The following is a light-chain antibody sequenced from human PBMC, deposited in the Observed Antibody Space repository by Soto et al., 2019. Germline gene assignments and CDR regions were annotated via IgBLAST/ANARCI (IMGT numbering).Light chain of an antibody. CDR2: RAS. CDR3: QPYNSYPYT. V-gene: IGKV1-5*03. Sequence: DIQMTQSPSTLSASVGDRVTITCRASQSIFIWLAWYQQKPGKAPKLLIYRASSLDSGVPSRFSGSGSGTDFTLTISSLQPDDFATYYCQPYNSYPYTFGQGTKLEIK. CDR1: QSIFIW. J-gene: IGKJ2*01.